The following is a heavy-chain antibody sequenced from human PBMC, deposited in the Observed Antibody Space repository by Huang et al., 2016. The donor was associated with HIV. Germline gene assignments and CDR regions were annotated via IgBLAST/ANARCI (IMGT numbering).Heavy chain of an antibody. CDR2: MSGNYEKR. D-gene: IGHD2-15*01. CDR3: AKGRGVVDWMANYYYMDV. Sequence: EVQVLESGGGLVQTGGSLRLSCVASGFTFSSYAMMWVRQGAGKGLDWVSAMSGNYEKRVYADAVRGRVTISRDNSRNTLYLQINGLRVEDTATYYCAKGRGVVDWMANYYYMDVWGTGTTVTVSS. CDR1: GFTFSSYA. V-gene: IGHV3-23*01. J-gene: IGHJ6*03.